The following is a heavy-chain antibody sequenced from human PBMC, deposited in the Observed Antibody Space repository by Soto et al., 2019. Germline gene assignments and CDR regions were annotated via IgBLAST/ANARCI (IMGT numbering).Heavy chain of an antibody. CDR3: ARVSGIYYYGMDV. D-gene: IGHD3-10*01. Sequence: SETLSLTCAVYGGSFSGYYWSWIRQPPGKRLEWIGEINHSGSTNYNPSLKSRVTISVDTSKNQFSLKLSSVTAADTAVYYCARVSGIYYYGMDVWGQGTTVT. J-gene: IGHJ6*02. CDR1: GGSFSGYY. CDR2: INHSGST. V-gene: IGHV4-34*01.